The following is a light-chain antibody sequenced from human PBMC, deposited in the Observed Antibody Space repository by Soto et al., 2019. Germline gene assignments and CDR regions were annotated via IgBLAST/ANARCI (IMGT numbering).Light chain of an antibody. J-gene: IGKJ1*01. CDR3: QQYNSYWT. CDR2: KAS. Sequence: DIQMTQSPSSVSASVGARVPITCRASQGISSWLAWYEQKPGKAPKILIYKASSLEGGVPSRFSGSGSGTEFTLTISSLQPDDFATYYCQQYNSYWTFGQGTKVDIK. CDR1: QGISSW. V-gene: IGKV1-5*03.